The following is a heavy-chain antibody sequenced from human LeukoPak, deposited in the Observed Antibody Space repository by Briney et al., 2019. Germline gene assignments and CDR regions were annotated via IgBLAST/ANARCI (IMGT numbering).Heavy chain of an antibody. Sequence: ASVKVSCKASGYTFTGYYMHWVRQAPGQGLEWMGWINPNSGGTNYVQKFQGRVTMTRDTSISTAYMELSRLRSDDTAVYYCAREMSLTMVRGEDYYYYYMDVWGKGTTATVSS. D-gene: IGHD3-10*01. CDR3: AREMSLTMVRGEDYYYYYMDV. CDR1: GYTFTGYY. J-gene: IGHJ6*03. CDR2: INPNSGGT. V-gene: IGHV1-2*02.